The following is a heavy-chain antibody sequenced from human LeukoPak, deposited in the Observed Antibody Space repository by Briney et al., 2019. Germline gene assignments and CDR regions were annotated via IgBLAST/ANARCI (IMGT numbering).Heavy chain of an antibody. D-gene: IGHD6-6*01. CDR2: INPNSGGT. CDR3: ARDIAEYSSSFSNYYYYYYGMDV. V-gene: IGHV1-2*02. Sequence: GASVKVSCKASGYTFTGYYMHWVRQAPGQGLEWMGWINPNSGGTNYAQKFQGRVTMTRDTSISTAYMELSRLRSDDTAVYYCARDIAEYSSSFSNYYYYYYGMDVWGQGTTVTVSS. J-gene: IGHJ6*02. CDR1: GYTFTGYY.